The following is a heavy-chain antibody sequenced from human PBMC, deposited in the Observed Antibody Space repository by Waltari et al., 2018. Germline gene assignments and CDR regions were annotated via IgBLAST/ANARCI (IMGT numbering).Heavy chain of an antibody. V-gene: IGHV1-2*02. CDR1: GYSFTDHY. Sequence: QVQLVQSGTEVKKSGASVRVSCKASGYSFTDHYVHWVRQAPGQGLEWMGWINRKSGGKKHVRKFKGRVTRSRDRSIKPAYMELNGLRFEDTAVYFCARDRGVGAISDAFDLWGQGTMVTVSS. D-gene: IGHD1-26*01. CDR3: ARDRGVGAISDAFDL. CDR2: INRKSGGK. J-gene: IGHJ3*01.